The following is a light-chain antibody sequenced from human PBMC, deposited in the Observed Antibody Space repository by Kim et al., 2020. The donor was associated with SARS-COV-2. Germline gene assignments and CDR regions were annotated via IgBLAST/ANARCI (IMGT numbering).Light chain of an antibody. CDR2: EDY. J-gene: IGLJ3*02. Sequence: GKTITVSCTRISSSLASSYVQWYQPRPGSVPTTVISEDYQRPSGVPDRFSGSVDSSSNSAFLTISGLKTEDEAVYYCQSYDDTSAVFGGGTQLTVL. V-gene: IGLV6-57*03. CDR3: QSYDDTSAV. CDR1: SSSLASSY.